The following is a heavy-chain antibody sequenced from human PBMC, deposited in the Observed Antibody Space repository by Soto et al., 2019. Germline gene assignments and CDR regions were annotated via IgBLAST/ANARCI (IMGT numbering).Heavy chain of an antibody. CDR3: ARDLAVARIDY. CDR2: ISAYNGNT. D-gene: IGHD6-19*01. J-gene: IGHJ4*02. Sequence: VASVKVSCKASGYTFTSYGISWVRQAPGQGLEWMGWISAYNGNTKYEQKLQGRVTMTTDTSTSTAYMELRSLRSDDTAVYYCARDLAVARIDYWGKGTLVTVSS. V-gene: IGHV1-18*01. CDR1: GYTFTSYG.